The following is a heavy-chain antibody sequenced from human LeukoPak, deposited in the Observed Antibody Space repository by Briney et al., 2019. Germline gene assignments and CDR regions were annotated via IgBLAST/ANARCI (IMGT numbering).Heavy chain of an antibody. CDR2: IWYDGSNK. CDR3: AKEAYYYDSSVYYYYMDV. V-gene: IGHV3-33*06. D-gene: IGHD3-22*01. J-gene: IGHJ6*03. CDR1: GFTFSSYG. Sequence: GGSLRLSCAASGFTFSSYGMHWVRQAPGKGLEWVAVIWYDGSNKYYADSVKGRFTISRDNSKNTLYLQMNSLRAEDTAVYYCAKEAYYYDSSVYYYYMDVWGKGTTVTVSS.